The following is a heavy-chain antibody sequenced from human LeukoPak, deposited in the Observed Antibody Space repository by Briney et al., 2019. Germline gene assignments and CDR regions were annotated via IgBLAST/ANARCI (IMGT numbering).Heavy chain of an antibody. CDR2: IYYSGST. D-gene: IGHD2-15*01. Sequence: PSETLSLTCTVSGGSISSYYWSWIRQPPGKGLEWIGYIYYSGSTNYNPSLKSRVTISVDTSKNQFSLQLSSVTAADTAVYYCARSRVVVTRYAKIFDYWGQGTLVTVSS. V-gene: IGHV4-59*12. J-gene: IGHJ4*02. CDR3: ARSRVVVTRYAKIFDY. CDR1: GGSISSYY.